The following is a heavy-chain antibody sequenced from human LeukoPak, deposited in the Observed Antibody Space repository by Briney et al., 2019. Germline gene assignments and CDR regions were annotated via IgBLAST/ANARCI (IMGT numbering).Heavy chain of an antibody. V-gene: IGHV3-23*01. CDR3: AKALAYCGGDCYSFGGFFDY. D-gene: IGHD2-21*02. J-gene: IGHJ4*02. CDR2: ISGSGGST. Sequence: GGSLRLSCAASGFTFSSYAMSWVRQAPAKGLEGVSAISGSGGSTYYADSVKGRFTIYRDNSKNTLYLQMTSLRAEGTAVYCCAKALAYCGGDCYSFGGFFDYWGQGTLVTVSS. CDR1: GFTFSSYA.